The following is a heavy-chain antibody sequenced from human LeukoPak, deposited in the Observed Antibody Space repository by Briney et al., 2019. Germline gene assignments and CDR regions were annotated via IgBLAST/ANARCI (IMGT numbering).Heavy chain of an antibody. D-gene: IGHD1-1*01. CDR1: GFTFSSHA. J-gene: IGHJ3*02. CDR2: ISGSGGST. CDR3: AKDLWPGTTLDAFDI. Sequence: GGSLRLSCAASGFTFSSHAMSWVRQAPGKGLEWVSAISGSGGSTYYADSVKGRFTISRDNSKNTLYLQMNSLRAEDTAVYYCAKDLWPGTTLDAFDIWGQGTMVTVSS. V-gene: IGHV3-23*01.